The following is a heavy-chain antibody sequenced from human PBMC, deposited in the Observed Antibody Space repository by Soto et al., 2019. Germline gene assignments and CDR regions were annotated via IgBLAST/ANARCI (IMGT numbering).Heavy chain of an antibody. CDR3: ARDLGQQLVDY. Sequence: ASVQVSCKASGYTFTSYYMYCVRQAPGQGLEWMGWISAYNGNKKYAQKLQGRVTMTTDTSTSTAYMELRSLRSDDTAVYYCARDLGQQLVDYWGQGTLVTVSS. CDR1: GYTFTSYY. J-gene: IGHJ4*02. CDR2: ISAYNGNK. V-gene: IGHV1-18*04. D-gene: IGHD6-13*01.